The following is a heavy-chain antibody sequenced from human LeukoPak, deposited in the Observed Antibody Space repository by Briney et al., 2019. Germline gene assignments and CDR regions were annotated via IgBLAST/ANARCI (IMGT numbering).Heavy chain of an antibody. CDR1: GGSFSGYY. CDR3: ARGEYSSGWYIINWFDP. D-gene: IGHD6-19*01. CDR2: INHSGGT. Sequence: SETLSLTCAVYGGSFSGYYWSWIRQPPGKGLEWIGEINHSGGTNYNPSLKSRVTISVDTSKNQFSLKLSSVTAADTAVYYCARGEYSSGWYIINWFDPWGQGTLVTVSS. V-gene: IGHV4-34*01. J-gene: IGHJ5*02.